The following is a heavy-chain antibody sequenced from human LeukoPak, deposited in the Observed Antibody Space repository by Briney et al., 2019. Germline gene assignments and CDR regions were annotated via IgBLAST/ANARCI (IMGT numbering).Heavy chain of an antibody. Sequence: GGSLRLSCAASGFTFSSYWMHWVRQAPGKGLVWVSRINGDGSSTSYADTVKGRFTISRDNAKNTLNLQMNSLRVEDTAVYYCVRGGGYSSSAGDYWGQGSLVTVSS. CDR3: VRGGGYSSSAGDY. J-gene: IGHJ4*02. CDR1: GFTFSSYW. D-gene: IGHD6-6*01. CDR2: INGDGSST. V-gene: IGHV3-74*01.